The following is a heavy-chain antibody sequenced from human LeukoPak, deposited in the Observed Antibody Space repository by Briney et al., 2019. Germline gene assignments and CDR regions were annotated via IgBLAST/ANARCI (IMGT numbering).Heavy chain of an antibody. CDR2: TYYRSKWYN. J-gene: IGHJ5*02. D-gene: IGHD3-9*01. Sequence: SQTVSLTCAISGDSVSSNSAAWNGIRQSPSRGLEWLGRTYYRSKWYNDYAVSVKSRITINPDTSKNQFSLQLNSVTPKDTAVYYCAREGRDVLRYFDWLFSRWFDPWGQGTLVTVSS. CDR1: GDSVSSNSAA. V-gene: IGHV6-1*01. CDR3: AREGRDVLRYFDWLFSRWFDP.